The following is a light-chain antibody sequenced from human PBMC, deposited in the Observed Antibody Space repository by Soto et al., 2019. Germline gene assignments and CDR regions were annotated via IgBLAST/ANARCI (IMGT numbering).Light chain of an antibody. CDR1: QSVSDN. Sequence: EIVMTQSPATLSVSPGERATLSCRASQSVSDNLAWYQQKPGQAPRLLIYDASTRASAFPARFSGSGSGTEFTLTISSLQSEDFAVYYCQQYNNWPPITFGQGTRLEIK. J-gene: IGKJ5*01. V-gene: IGKV3-15*01. CDR3: QQYNNWPPIT. CDR2: DAS.